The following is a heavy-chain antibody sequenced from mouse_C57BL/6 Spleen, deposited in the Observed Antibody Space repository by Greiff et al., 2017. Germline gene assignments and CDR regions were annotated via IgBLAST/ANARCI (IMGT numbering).Heavy chain of an antibody. CDR3: TIGCVYAMDY. V-gene: IGHV1-15*01. CDR1: GYTFTDYE. J-gene: IGHJ4*01. Sequence: VQLQESGAELVRPGASVTLSCKASGYTFTDYEMHWVKQTPVHGLEWIGAIDPETGGTAYNQKFKGKAILTADKSSSTAYMELRSLTSEDSAVYYCTIGCVYAMDYWGQGTSVTVSS. CDR2: IDPETGGT. D-gene: IGHD3-3*01.